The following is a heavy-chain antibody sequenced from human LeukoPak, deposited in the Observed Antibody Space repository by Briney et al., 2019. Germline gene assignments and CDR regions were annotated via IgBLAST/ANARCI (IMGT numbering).Heavy chain of an antibody. J-gene: IGHJ3*02. CDR3: VWFVDAFDI. Sequence: SETLSLTCAVYGGSFSGYYWSWIRQPPGKGLEWIGEINHSGSTNYNPSLKSRVTISVDTSKNQFSLKLSSVTAADTAVYYCVWFVDAFDIWGQGTMVTVSS. CDR2: INHSGST. V-gene: IGHV4-34*01. CDR1: GGSFSGYY. D-gene: IGHD3-10*01.